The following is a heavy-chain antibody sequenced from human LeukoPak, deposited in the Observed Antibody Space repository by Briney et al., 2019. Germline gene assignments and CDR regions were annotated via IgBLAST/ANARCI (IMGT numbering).Heavy chain of an antibody. CDR1: GFTFSDYY. J-gene: IGHJ3*02. D-gene: IGHD1-26*01. CDR2: INSSGYTI. CDR3: ARGGSYLSAFDI. Sequence: GGSLRLSCAASGFTFSDYYMTWIRQAPGKGLEWVSYINSSGYTIYYADSVKGRFTISRDNSKNTLYLQMNSLRAEDTAVYYCARGGSYLSAFDIWGQGTMVTVSS. V-gene: IGHV3-11*01.